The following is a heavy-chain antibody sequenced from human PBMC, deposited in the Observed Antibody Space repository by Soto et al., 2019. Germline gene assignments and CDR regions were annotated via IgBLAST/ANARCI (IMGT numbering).Heavy chain of an antibody. J-gene: IGHJ4*02. Sequence: QVQLVQSGAEVKKPGSSVKVSCKASGGTFSSYTISWVRQAPGQGLEWMGRIIPILCIANYAQKFQGRGTITAVKSTSTAYMERSSIRSEDTAVYYCAGAGVAMVHFDYWGQGTLVTVSS. CDR3: AGAGVAMVHFDY. D-gene: IGHD5-18*01. CDR2: IIPILCIA. CDR1: GGTFSSYT. V-gene: IGHV1-69*02.